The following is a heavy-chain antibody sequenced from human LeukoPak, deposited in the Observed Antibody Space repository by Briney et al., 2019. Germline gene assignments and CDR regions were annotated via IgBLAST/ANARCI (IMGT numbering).Heavy chain of an antibody. CDR1: GFTFDDYG. CDR3: ARASYSGYDSDY. CDR2: INWNGGST. Sequence: GGSLRLSCAASGFTFDDYGMSWVRQAPGKGLEWVSGINWNGGSTGYADSVKGRFTISRDNAKNSLYLQMNSLRAENTALYYCARASYSGYDSDYWGQGTLVTVSA. D-gene: IGHD5-12*01. V-gene: IGHV3-20*04. J-gene: IGHJ4*02.